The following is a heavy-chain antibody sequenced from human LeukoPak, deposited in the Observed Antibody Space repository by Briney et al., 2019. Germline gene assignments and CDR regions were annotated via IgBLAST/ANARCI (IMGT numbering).Heavy chain of an antibody. Sequence: GESLKISCRGSGYRFTSYWIGWVRQMPGKGPEWMGIIYPGDSDTRYSPSFQGQVTISADESISTAYLQWSSLKASDTAMYYCARHKRDGLWFGELLYPYYFDYWGQGTLVTVSS. V-gene: IGHV5-51*01. CDR2: IYPGDSDT. J-gene: IGHJ4*02. D-gene: IGHD3-10*01. CDR3: ARHKRDGLWFGELLYPYYFDY. CDR1: GYRFTSYW.